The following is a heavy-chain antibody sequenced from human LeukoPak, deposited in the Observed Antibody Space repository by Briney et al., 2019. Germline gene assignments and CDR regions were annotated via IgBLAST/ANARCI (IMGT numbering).Heavy chain of an antibody. D-gene: IGHD6-19*01. CDR2: INHSGST. CDR1: GGSFSGYY. J-gene: IGHJ6*02. CDR3: ARDIAVAGYYYYGMDV. V-gene: IGHV4-34*01. Sequence: SETLSLTCAVYGGSFSGYYWSWIRQPPGNGLEWIGEINHSGSTNYNPSLMSRVTISVDTSKNQFSLKLSSVTAADTAVYYCARDIAVAGYYYYGMDVWGQGTTVTVSS.